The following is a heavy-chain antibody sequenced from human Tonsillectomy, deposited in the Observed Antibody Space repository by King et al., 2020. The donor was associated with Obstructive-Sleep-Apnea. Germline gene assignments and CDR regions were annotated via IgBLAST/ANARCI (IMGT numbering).Heavy chain of an antibody. CDR1: GFTFSSYT. J-gene: IGHJ4*02. Sequence: VQLVESGGGLVKPGGSLRLSCAASGFTFSSYTMNWVRQAPGKGLEWVSSISRSSTYIYYADSVKGRFTISRDNAKNSLYLQMNSLRAEDTAVYYCARGPTGDYEALLVYWGQGTLVTVSS. D-gene: IGHD4-17*01. V-gene: IGHV3-21*01. CDR2: ISRSSTYI. CDR3: ARGPTGDYEALLVY.